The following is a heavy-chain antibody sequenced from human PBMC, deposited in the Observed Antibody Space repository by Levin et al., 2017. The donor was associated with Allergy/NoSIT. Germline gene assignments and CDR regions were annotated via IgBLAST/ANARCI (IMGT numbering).Heavy chain of an antibody. D-gene: IGHD2-15*01. J-gene: IGHJ6*02. CDR3: ARDRVVVVPGASDGMDV. CDR2: TYYRSKWYN. V-gene: IGHV6-1*01. CDR1: GDRVSSNSVA. Sequence: SQTLSLTCAISGDRVSSNSVAWNWIRQSPSRGLEWLGRTYYRSKWYNDYAVSVKSRITIKPDTSKNQFSLQLNSVTPEDTAVYYCARDRVVVVPGASDGMDVWGQGITVTVSS.